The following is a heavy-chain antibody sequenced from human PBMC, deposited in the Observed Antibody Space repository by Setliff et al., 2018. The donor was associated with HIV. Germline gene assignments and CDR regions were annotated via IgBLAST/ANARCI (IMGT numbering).Heavy chain of an antibody. Sequence: AASVMVSCKASGGTFSSYVISWVRQAPGQGPEWMGGIIPMYGVTNYAQKFQGRVTITTDESTSTAYMELSSLRSEDAAVYYCALPYCSGGNCWSSASLPPAGWFDPWGQGTLVTVSS. J-gene: IGHJ5*02. D-gene: IGHD2-15*01. CDR3: ALPYCSGGNCWSSASLPPAGWFDP. CDR2: IIPMYGVT. CDR1: GGTFSSYV. V-gene: IGHV1-69*05.